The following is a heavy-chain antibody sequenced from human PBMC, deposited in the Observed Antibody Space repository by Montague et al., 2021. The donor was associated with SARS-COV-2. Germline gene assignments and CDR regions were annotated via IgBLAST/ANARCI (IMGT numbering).Heavy chain of an antibody. CDR1: GGSISSSSYY. Sequence: SETRSLTCTVSGGSISSSSYYWGWIRQPPGKGLEWIGSIYYSGSTYYNPSLKSRVTISVDTSKNQFSLKLSSVTAADTAVYYCARKARRGITIFGVVTASYYFDYWGQGTLVTVSS. V-gene: IGHV4-39*01. D-gene: IGHD3-3*01. CDR3: ARKARRGITIFGVVTASYYFDY. J-gene: IGHJ4*02. CDR2: IYYSGST.